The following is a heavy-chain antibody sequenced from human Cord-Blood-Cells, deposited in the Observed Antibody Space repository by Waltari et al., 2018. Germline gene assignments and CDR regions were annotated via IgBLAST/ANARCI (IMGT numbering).Heavy chain of an antibody. J-gene: IGHJ4*02. CDR2: IWYDGSNK. D-gene: IGHD6-13*01. CDR1: GFTFSSYG. V-gene: IGHV3-33*01. CDR3: ARALASSSWYFDY. Sequence: QVQLVESGGGVVQPGRSLRLSCAASGFTFSSYGMHWVRQAPGKGLEWVAVIWYDGSNKYYADSVKGRFTISRDNSKNTLYLQMNSLRAEDTAVYYCARALASSSWYFDYWGQGTLVTVS.